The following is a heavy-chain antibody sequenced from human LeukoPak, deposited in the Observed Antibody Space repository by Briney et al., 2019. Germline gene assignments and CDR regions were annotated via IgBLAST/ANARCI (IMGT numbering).Heavy chain of an antibody. CDR1: GFRLRSYW. D-gene: IGHD4-17*01. CDR3: ARVGSPLYGDYVRDYYGMDV. V-gene: IGHV3-74*01. J-gene: IGHJ6*02. Sequence: GGSLRLSCAASGFRLRSYWMHWVRQAPGKGLVWVSRINRDGSSTYYADSVKGRVTTSRDNTKNTLSLQMNSPRAEDTAVYYCARVGSPLYGDYVRDYYGMDVWGQGTTVTVSS. CDR2: INRDGSST.